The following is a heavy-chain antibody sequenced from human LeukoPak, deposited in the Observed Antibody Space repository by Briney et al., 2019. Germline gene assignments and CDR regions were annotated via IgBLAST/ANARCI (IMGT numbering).Heavy chain of an antibody. D-gene: IGHD5-18*01. CDR2: ISYDGSNK. J-gene: IGHJ3*02. V-gene: IGHV3-30*04. CDR1: GFTFSSYA. CDR3: ARGRSNGYDAFDI. Sequence: PGGSLRLSCAASGFTFSSYAMHWVRQAPGKGLEWVAVISYDGSNKYYADSVKGRFTISRDNSKNTLYLQMNSLRAEDTAVYYCARGRSNGYDAFDIWGQGTMVTVSS.